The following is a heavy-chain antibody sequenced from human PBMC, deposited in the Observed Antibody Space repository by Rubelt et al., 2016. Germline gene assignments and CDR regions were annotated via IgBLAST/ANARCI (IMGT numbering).Heavy chain of an antibody. Sequence: QVQLVQSGAEVKKPGSSVKVSCKASGGTFSSYAISWVRQAPGQGLEWMGGIVHIFGTANYEQKFQGRVTITADKSTSSAYMELSSLRSEDTAVYYCARDLVGVVITTHDAFDIWGQGTMVTVSS. J-gene: IGHJ3*02. CDR2: IVHIFGTA. CDR1: GGTFSSYA. CDR3: ARDLVGVVITTHDAFDI. V-gene: IGHV1-69*06. D-gene: IGHD3-22*01.